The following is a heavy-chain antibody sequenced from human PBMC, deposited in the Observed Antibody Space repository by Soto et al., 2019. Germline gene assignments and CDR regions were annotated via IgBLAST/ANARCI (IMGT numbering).Heavy chain of an antibody. CDR1: LLTFSPYW. CDR2: IKEDGSVK. V-gene: IGHV3-7*03. CDR3: ARDVSSEYASILDV. J-gene: IGHJ4*02. D-gene: IGHD3-3*01. Sequence: PWWSLRLSCEGFLLTFSPYWMTWCRQAPGKGLEWVASIKEDGSVKNYADSVKGRFTVSRDNVKRAMFLQMTSVRVGDTAVYFCARDVSSEYASILDVWGRGARVTVSS.